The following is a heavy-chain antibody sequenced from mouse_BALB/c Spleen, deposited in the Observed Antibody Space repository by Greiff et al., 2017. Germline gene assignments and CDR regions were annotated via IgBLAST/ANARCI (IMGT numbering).Heavy chain of an antibody. CDR3: ASSVYGNYGAMDY. V-gene: IGHV1-87*01. J-gene: IGHJ4*01. D-gene: IGHD2-1*01. Sequence: VQLQQSGAELARPGASVKLSCKASGYTFTSYWMQWVKQRPGQGLEWIGAIYPGDGDTRYTQKFKGKATLTADKSSSTAYMQLSSLASEDSAVYYCASSVYGNYGAMDYWGQGTSVTVSS. CDR2: IYPGDGDT. CDR1: GYTFTSYW.